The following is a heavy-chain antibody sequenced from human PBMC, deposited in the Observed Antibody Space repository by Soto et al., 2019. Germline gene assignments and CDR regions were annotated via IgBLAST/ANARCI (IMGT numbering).Heavy chain of an antibody. J-gene: IGHJ4*02. CDR3: ARGLLIAAAGNY. CDR1: GYTFTSYA. D-gene: IGHD6-13*01. CDR2: INAGNGNT. V-gene: IGHV1-3*01. Sequence: ASVKVSCKASGYTFTSYAMHWVRQAPGQRLEWMGWINAGNGNTKYSQKFQGRVTITGDTSARTAYMELSSLRSEDTAVYYCARGLLIAAAGNYWGQGTLVTVS.